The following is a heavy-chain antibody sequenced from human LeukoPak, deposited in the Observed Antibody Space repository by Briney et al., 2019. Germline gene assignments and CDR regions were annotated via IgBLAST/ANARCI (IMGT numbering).Heavy chain of an antibody. D-gene: IGHD5-18*01. J-gene: IGHJ3*02. CDR1: GFTFSSYE. CDR3: AKADTAMGGDAFDI. Sequence: GGSLRLSCAASGFTFSSYEMSWVRQAPGKGLEWVSYISSSGSTIYYADSVKGRFTISRDNAKNSLYLQMNSLRAEDTAVYYCAKADTAMGGDAFDIWGQGTMVTVSS. V-gene: IGHV3-48*03. CDR2: ISSSGSTI.